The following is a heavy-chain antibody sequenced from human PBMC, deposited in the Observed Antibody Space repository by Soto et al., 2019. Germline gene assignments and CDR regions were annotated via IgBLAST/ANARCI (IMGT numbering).Heavy chain of an antibody. J-gene: IGHJ4*02. CDR3: ARPFRRAMVKYFDY. CDR1: GGSFSGYY. Sequence: SETLSLTCAVYGGSFSGYYWSWICQPPGKGLEWIGEINHSGSTNYNPSLKSRVTISVDTSKNQFSLKLSSVTAADTAVYYCARPFRRAMVKYFDYWGQGTLVTVSS. D-gene: IGHD5-18*01. CDR2: INHSGST. V-gene: IGHV4-34*01.